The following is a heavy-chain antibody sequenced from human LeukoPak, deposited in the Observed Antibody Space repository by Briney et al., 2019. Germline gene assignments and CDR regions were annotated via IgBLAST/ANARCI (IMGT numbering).Heavy chain of an antibody. V-gene: IGHV3-74*01. CDR2: KYDGSYT. D-gene: IGHD2-2*01. Sequence: GGSLRLSCAASVFSLSDHWMYWVRQGPGKGLVWLSRKYDGSYTSYADSVKGRFTVSRDNAKNTLYLQMNSLRAEDTAVYYCARDSSSVPEYWGQGTPVTVSS. CDR3: ARDSSSVPEY. CDR1: VFSLSDHW. J-gene: IGHJ4*02.